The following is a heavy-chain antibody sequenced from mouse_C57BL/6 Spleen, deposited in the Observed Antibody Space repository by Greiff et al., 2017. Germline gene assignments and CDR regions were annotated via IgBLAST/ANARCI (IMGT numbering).Heavy chain of an antibody. Sequence: EVHLVESGGDLVKPGGSLTLSCAASGFTFSSYGLSWVRQTPDKRLEWVATISSGGSYTYYPDSVKGRFTISRDNAKNTLYLQMSSLKSEDTAMYYCARRGTSMDDWGQGTSVTVSS. CDR3: ARRGTSMDD. CDR2: ISSGGSYT. V-gene: IGHV5-6*01. D-gene: IGHD3-3*01. CDR1: GFTFSSYG. J-gene: IGHJ4*01.